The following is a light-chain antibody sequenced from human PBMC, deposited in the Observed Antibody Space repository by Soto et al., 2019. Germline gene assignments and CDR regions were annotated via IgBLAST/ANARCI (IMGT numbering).Light chain of an antibody. CDR1: SSDVGGYNY. Sequence: QSALTQPPSASGSPGQSVDISCTGTSSDVGGYNYVSWYQQHPGKAPKLMIYEISKRPSGVPDRFSGSKSGNTASLTVSGLQAEDEADYYCISYAGTHIVFGTGTKLTVL. CDR2: EIS. CDR3: ISYAGTHIV. V-gene: IGLV2-8*01. J-gene: IGLJ1*01.